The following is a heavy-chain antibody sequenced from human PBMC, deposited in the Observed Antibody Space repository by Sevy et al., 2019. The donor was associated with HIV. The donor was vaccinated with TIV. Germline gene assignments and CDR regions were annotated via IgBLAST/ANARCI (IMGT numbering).Heavy chain of an antibody. V-gene: IGHV3-23*01. CDR1: GFTFSTYS. D-gene: IGHD7-27*01. Sequence: GGSLRLSCAASGFTFSTYSMTWVRRAPGKGLEWVSAISDTGTSTYYTDSVEGRFTISRDNSKSTLFLHMNSLRAEDTDIYYCAKFAGDFPHFDFWGLGTLVTVSS. CDR3: AKFAGDFPHFDF. CDR2: ISDTGTST. J-gene: IGHJ4*02.